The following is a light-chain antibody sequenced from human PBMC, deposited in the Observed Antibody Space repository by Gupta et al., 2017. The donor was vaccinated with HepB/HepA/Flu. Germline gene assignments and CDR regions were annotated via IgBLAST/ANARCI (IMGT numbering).Light chain of an antibody. CDR2: DAS. CDR3: QQRSNWLT. J-gene: IGKJ4*01. Sequence: EIVLTQSPATLSLSPGERATLSCRASQSVSSYLAWYQQKPGQAPRLLIYDASNRATGIPARFSGSGSGTDFTLTISSLEPEDFAVYSCQQRSNWLTFGGGTKVEIK. V-gene: IGKV3-11*01. CDR1: QSVSSY.